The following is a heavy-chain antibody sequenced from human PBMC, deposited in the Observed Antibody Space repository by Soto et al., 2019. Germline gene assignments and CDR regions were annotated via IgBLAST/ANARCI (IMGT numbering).Heavy chain of an antibody. Sequence: PXEXLKITCKGSGYXFTGYCVRWVRHMPGKGLAFIGIIYPGDSDTRYSPSFQGQVTISADKYISNAYLQRSSLKASDNAMYYCASGVATIGFVDYWGQGTLGTVSS. J-gene: IGHJ4*02. CDR2: IYPGDSDT. CDR1: GYXFTGYC. V-gene: IGHV5-51*01. D-gene: IGHD5-12*01. CDR3: ASGVATIGFVDY.